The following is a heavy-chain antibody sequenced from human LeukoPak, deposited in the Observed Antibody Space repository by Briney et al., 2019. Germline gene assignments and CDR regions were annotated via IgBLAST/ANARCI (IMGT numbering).Heavy chain of an antibody. CDR3: ATPPVVAAPYYYYYGMDV. CDR2: IRYDGSNK. D-gene: IGHD2-15*01. CDR1: GFTFSSYG. J-gene: IGHJ6*02. Sequence: GGSLRLSCAASGFTFSSYGMHWVRQAPGKGLEWVAFIRYDGSNKYYADSVKGRFTISRDNSKNTLYLQMNSLRAEDTAVYYCATPPVVAAPYYYYYGMDVWGQGTTVTVSS. V-gene: IGHV3-30*02.